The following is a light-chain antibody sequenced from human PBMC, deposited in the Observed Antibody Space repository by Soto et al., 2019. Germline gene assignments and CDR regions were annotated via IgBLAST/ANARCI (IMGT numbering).Light chain of an antibody. CDR1: QHIDFY. CDR3: QESYTLRLT. CDR2: GAS. V-gene: IGKV1-39*01. Sequence: DIQMTQSPSSLSASVGDRVTISCRASQHIDFYLNWYQQRPGKAPNLLIYGASSLQSGVPSRFSGSGYGTDFTLTISSLQPEDFATYYCQESYTLRLTFGHGTTVDV. J-gene: IGKJ3*01.